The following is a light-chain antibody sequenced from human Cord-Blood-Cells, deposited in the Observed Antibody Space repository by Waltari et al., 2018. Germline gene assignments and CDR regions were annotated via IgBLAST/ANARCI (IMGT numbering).Light chain of an antibody. Sequence: QSALTQPASVSGSPGQSITISCTGTSSDVGGYNYVSWYQQHPGKAPKLMIYEVSNRPSGVSNRVSGCKSGNTASLTISGLQAEDEADYYCSSYTSSSTLVFGGGTKLTVL. CDR2: EVS. J-gene: IGLJ3*02. CDR3: SSYTSSSTLV. CDR1: SSDVGGYNY. V-gene: IGLV2-14*01.